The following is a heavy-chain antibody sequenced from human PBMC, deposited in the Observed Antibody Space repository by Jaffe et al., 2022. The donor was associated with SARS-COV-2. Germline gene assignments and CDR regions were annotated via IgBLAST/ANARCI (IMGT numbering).Heavy chain of an antibody. CDR2: INHSGST. CDR1: GGSFSGYY. J-gene: IGHJ6*03. Sequence: QVQLQQWGAGLLKPSETLSLTCAVYGGSFSGYYWSWIRQPPGKGLEWIGEINHSGSTNYNPSLKSRVTISVDTSKNQFSLKLSSVTAADTAVYYCARASARLSLRRFDYYYYYMDVWGKGTTVTVSS. CDR3: ARASARLSLRRFDYYYYYMDV. D-gene: IGHD3-10*01. V-gene: IGHV4-34*01.